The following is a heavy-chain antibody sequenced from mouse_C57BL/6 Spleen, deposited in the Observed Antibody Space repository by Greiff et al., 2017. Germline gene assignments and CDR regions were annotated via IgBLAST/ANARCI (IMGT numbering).Heavy chain of an antibody. CDR1: GYTFTSYW. J-gene: IGHJ4*01. V-gene: IGHV1-64*01. CDR3: ARLLTTVANYAMDY. D-gene: IGHD1-1*01. CDR2: IHPNSGST. Sequence: QVQLKQPGAELVKPGASVKLSCKASGYTFTSYWMHWVKQRPGQGLEWIGMIHPNSGSTNYNEKFKSKATLTVDKSSSTAYMQLSSLTSEDSAVYYCARLLTTVANYAMDYWGQGTSVTVSS.